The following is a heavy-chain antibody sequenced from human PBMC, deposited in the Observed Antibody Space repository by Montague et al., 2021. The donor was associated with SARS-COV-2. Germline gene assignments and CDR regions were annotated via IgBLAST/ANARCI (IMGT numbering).Heavy chain of an antibody. D-gene: IGHD3-16*02. J-gene: IGHJ4*02. CDR2: ISYDGSNK. V-gene: IGHV3-30*04. CDR1: GFTFSSYA. CDR3: ARDNYDYVWGSYRYIY. Sequence: SLRLSCAASGFTFSSYAMHWVRQAPGKGLVWVAVISYDGSNKYYAHSVKGRFTISRDNSKNTLYLQMNSLRAEDTAVYYCARDNYDYVWGSYRYIYWGQGTLVTVSS.